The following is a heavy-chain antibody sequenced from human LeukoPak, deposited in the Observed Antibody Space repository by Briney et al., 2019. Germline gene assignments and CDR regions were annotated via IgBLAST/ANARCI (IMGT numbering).Heavy chain of an antibody. J-gene: IGHJ5*02. D-gene: IGHD3-22*01. CDR2: IKPSGGTT. Sequence: ASVKVSCKASGYTFTSYQMHWVRQAPGQGLEWMGTIKPSGGTTTYAQKFQGRVTMTWDTSTSTVYLELSTLRSEDTAVYYCARARDDGIGSRWFDPWGQGTLVTVSS. V-gene: IGHV1-46*01. CDR1: GYTFTSYQ. CDR3: ARARDDGIGSRWFDP.